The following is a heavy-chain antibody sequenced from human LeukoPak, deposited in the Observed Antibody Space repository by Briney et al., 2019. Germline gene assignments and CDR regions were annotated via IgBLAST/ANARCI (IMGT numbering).Heavy chain of an antibody. CDR3: AREEDDIAAFDI. J-gene: IGHJ3*02. Sequence: GGSLRLSCAASGFTVSSNYMSWVRQAPGKGLEWVSVIYSGGSAYYADSVKGRFTISRDNSKNTLYLQMNSLRAEDTAVYYCAREEDDIAAFDIWGQGTMVTVSS. CDR1: GFTVSSNY. D-gene: IGHD3-9*01. V-gene: IGHV3-53*01. CDR2: IYSGGSA.